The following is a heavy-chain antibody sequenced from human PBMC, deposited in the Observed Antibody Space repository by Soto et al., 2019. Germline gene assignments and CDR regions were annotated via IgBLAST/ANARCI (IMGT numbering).Heavy chain of an antibody. CDR3: ASPSNTIFGVGNPDLYAFDI. D-gene: IGHD3-3*01. V-gene: IGHV5-51*01. CDR1: GYSFTSYW. Sequence: GESLKISCKGSGYSFTSYWIGWVRQMPGKGLEWMGIIYPGDSDTRYSPSFQGQVTITADKSISTAYLQWSSLKASDTAMYYCASPSNTIFGVGNPDLYAFDIWGQGTMVTVSS. J-gene: IGHJ3*02. CDR2: IYPGDSDT.